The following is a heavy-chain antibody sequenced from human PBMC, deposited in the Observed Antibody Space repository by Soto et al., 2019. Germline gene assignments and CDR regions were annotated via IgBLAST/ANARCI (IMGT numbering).Heavy chain of an antibody. CDR1: GDSFSNHY. V-gene: IGHV4-59*11. CDR3: ARDRYFYDSRGYYRTLDS. J-gene: IGHJ5*01. Sequence: PSETLSLTCTIPGDSFSNHYWTWIRQSPGKGLEWIGYIFHSGITDYNPSVKSRVTISIDKSRNLFSLNLTSVTAADTAVYYCARDRYFYDSRGYYRTLDSWGQGTLVTVSS. D-gene: IGHD3-22*01. CDR2: IFHSGIT.